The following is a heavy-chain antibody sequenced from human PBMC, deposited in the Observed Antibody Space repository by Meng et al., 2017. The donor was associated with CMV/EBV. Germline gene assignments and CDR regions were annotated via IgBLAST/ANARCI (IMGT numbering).Heavy chain of an antibody. CDR2: IYHSGST. V-gene: IGHV4-38-2*02. Sequence: GSLRLSCTVSGYSISSGYYWGWIRQPPGKGLEWIGSIYHSGSTYYNPSLKSRVTISVDTSKNQFSLKLSSVTAADTAVYYCARERGFVVVVPAANGPFDYWGQRTLVTVSS. D-gene: IGHD2-2*01. J-gene: IGHJ4*02. CDR1: GYSISSGYY. CDR3: ARERGFVVVVPAANGPFDY.